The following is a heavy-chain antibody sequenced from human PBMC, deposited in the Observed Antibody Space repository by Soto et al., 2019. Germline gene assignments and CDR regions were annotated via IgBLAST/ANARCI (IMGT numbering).Heavy chain of an antibody. D-gene: IGHD3-22*01. CDR1: GYTFTSYG. J-gene: IGHJ4*02. Sequence: QVQLVQSAAEAKKTGASVKVSCKTSGYTFTSYGVSWVRQAPGQGLEWLAWISAWNADTNYAQKIQGRVTVTTDTSTSTAYMALRSLRSDDTAVYYCARALYYHDNSANYYFDYWGQGTLVTVSS. V-gene: IGHV1-18*01. CDR2: ISAWNADT. CDR3: ARALYYHDNSANYYFDY.